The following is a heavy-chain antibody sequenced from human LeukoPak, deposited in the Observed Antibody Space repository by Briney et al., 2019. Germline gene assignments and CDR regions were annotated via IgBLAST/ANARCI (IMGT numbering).Heavy chain of an antibody. CDR2: IIPILGIA. V-gene: IGHV1-69*04. CDR3: ARMAQSRDDAFDI. J-gene: IGHJ3*02. Sequence: GVSVKVSCKASGGTFSSYAISWVRQAPGQGLEWKGRIIPILGIANYAQKFQGRVTITADKSTSTAYMELSSLRSEDTAVYYCARMAQSRDDAFDIWGQGTMVTVSS. CDR1: GGTFSSYA. D-gene: IGHD5-24*01.